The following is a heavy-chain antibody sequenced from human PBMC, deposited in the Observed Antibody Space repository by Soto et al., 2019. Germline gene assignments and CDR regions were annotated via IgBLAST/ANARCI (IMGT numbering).Heavy chain of an antibody. CDR2: MNPNSGNT. CDR1: GYTFTSYD. CDR3: ARSSGYYQHDAFDI. J-gene: IGHJ3*02. Sequence: ASVKVSCKASGYTFTSYDINWVRQATGQGLEWMGWMNPNSGNTGYAQKFQGRVTMTRNTSISTAYMELSSLRSEDTAVYYCARSSGYYQHDAFDIWGQGTMVTVS. V-gene: IGHV1-8*01. D-gene: IGHD3-22*01.